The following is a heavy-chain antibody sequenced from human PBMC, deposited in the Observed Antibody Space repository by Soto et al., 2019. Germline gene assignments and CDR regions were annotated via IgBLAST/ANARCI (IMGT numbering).Heavy chain of an antibody. V-gene: IGHV1-69*01. CDR1: GGTFSSYA. J-gene: IGHJ4*02. D-gene: IGHD5-12*01. Sequence: QVQLVQSGAEVKKSGSSVKVSCKASGGTFSSYAISWVRQAPGQGLEWMGGIIPIFGTANYAQKFQGRVTITADESTSTAYMELSSLRSEDTAVYYCAREGTKGYSGYDHPIFDYWGQGTLVTVSS. CDR2: IIPIFGTA. CDR3: AREGTKGYSGYDHPIFDY.